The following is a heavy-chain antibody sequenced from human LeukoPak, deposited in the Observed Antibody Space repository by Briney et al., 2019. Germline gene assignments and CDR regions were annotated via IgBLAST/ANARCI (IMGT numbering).Heavy chain of an antibody. J-gene: IGHJ6*03. V-gene: IGHV1-2*02. CDR1: GYSFTSYW. CDR2: INPNSGGT. CDR3: ARDVEFYYYYYYMDV. D-gene: IGHD5-24*01. Sequence: GESLKISCKGSGYSFTSYWIGWVRQAPGQGLEWMGWINPNSGGTNYAQKFQGRVTMTRDTSISTAYMELSRLRSDDTAVYYCARDVEFYYYYYYMDVWGKGTTVTVSS.